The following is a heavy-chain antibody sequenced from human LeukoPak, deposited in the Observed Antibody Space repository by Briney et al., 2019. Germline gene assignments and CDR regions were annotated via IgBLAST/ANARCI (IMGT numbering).Heavy chain of an antibody. V-gene: IGHV1-69*05. Sequence: SVKVSCKASGGTFSSYAISWVRQAPGQGLEWMGGIIPIFGTANYAQKFQGRVTITRDTSASTAYMELSSLRSEDTAVYYCARIGYGWGSYSPFDYGGRGTLVTVSS. CDR3: ARIGYGWGSYSPFDY. J-gene: IGHJ4*02. D-gene: IGHD3-10*01. CDR1: GGTFSSYA. CDR2: IIPIFGTA.